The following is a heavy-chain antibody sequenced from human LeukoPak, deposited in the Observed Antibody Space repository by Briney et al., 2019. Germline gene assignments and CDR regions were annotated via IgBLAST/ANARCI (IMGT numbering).Heavy chain of an antibody. J-gene: IGHJ4*02. D-gene: IGHD3-9*01. Sequence: GGSLRLSCSASGFTFSSYAMHWVRQAPGKGLGYVSAISSNGGSTYYADSVKGRFTISRDNSKNTLYLQMSSLRAEDTAVYYCVKDDSHDIYEYYFDYWGQGTLVTVSS. CDR2: ISSNGGST. CDR1: GFTFSSYA. V-gene: IGHV3-64D*06. CDR3: VKDDSHDIYEYYFDY.